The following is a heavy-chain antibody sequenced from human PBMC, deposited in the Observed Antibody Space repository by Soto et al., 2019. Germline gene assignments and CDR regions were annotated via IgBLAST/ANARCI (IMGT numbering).Heavy chain of an antibody. CDR2: TASHGGGR. D-gene: IGHD1-1*01. Sequence: PGGSLRLSCAASGFPFSRYSMHWVRQAPGKGLDWVAVTASHGGGRFYGDSVDGRFSISRDNSADTVYLHMNSLRDDDTAVYFCVKEHVNGWPNLEFWGQGALVTVAS. V-gene: IGHV3-30*18. CDR1: GFPFSRYS. CDR3: VKEHVNGWPNLEF. J-gene: IGHJ1*01.